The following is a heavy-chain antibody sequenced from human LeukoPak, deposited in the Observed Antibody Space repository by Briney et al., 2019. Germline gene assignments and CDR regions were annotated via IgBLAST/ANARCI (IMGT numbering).Heavy chain of an antibody. CDR3: VRDLIAAAGPRPYYYYGMDV. CDR1: GYTFTSYG. D-gene: IGHD6-13*01. CDR2: ISAYNGNT. J-gene: IGHJ6*02. V-gene: IGHV1-18*01. Sequence: ASVKVSCKASGYTFTSYGISWVRQAPGQGLEWMGWISAYNGNTNYAQKLQGRVTMTTDTSTSTAYMELRSLRSDDTAVYYCVRDLIAAAGPRPYYYYGMDVWGQGTTVTVSS.